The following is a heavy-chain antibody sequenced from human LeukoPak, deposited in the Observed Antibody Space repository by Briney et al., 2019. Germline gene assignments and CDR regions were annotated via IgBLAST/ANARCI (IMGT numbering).Heavy chain of an antibody. D-gene: IGHD1-7*01. CDR1: GGSFSGYY. CDR3: ARGNYAFSDY. J-gene: IGHJ4*02. V-gene: IGHV4-34*01. CDR2: INHSGST. Sequence: SGTLSLTCAVYGGSFSGYYWSWIRQPPGKGLEWIGEINHSGSTNYNPSLKSRVTISVDTSKNQFSLKLSSVTAADTAVYYCARGNYAFSDYWGQGTLVTVSS.